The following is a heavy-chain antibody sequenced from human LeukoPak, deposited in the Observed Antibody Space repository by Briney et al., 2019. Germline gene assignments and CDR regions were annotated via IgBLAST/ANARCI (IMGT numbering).Heavy chain of an antibody. CDR2: IIPIFGTA. Sequence: SVKVSCKASGGTFSSYAISWVRQAPGQGLEWMRGIIPIFGTANYAQKFQGRVTITADESTSTAYMELSSLRSEDTAVYYCARDIAAASPYYYYMDVWGKGTTVTISS. J-gene: IGHJ6*03. CDR1: GGTFSSYA. D-gene: IGHD6-13*01. V-gene: IGHV1-69*13. CDR3: ARDIAAASPYYYYMDV.